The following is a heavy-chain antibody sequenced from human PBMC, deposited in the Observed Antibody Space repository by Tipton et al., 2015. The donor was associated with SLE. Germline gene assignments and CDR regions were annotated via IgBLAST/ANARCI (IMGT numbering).Heavy chain of an antibody. CDR2: ISLYDGDT. Sequence: QLVQSGAEERKPWASVKVSCNASGYTFSHYGISWVRQGPGQGLEWMGWISLYDGDTNYAQNVQGRVTMTTDTSTSTAYMELRSLTSDDTAVYYCVRRDCTSSSCFNNWFYPWGQGTLVTVSS. CDR1: GYTFSHYG. J-gene: IGHJ5*02. CDR3: VRRDCTSSSCFNNWFYP. V-gene: IGHV1-18*01. D-gene: IGHD2-15*01.